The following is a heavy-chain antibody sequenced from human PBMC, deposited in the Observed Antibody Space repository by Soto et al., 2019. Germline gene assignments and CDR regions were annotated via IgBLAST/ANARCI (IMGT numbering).Heavy chain of an antibody. CDR1: GFTFGDYG. V-gene: IGHV3-48*01. D-gene: IGHD1-26*01. Sequence: PGGSLRLSCAAAGFTFGDYGMNWVRQAPGKGLEWVSYISGSSSPIYYTDSVKGRFTISRDNSKNTLYLQMNSLRAEDTAVCFCAKIREMVGASRPGAFDYWGQGTLVTVSS. J-gene: IGHJ4*02. CDR3: AKIREMVGASRPGAFDY. CDR2: ISGSSSPI.